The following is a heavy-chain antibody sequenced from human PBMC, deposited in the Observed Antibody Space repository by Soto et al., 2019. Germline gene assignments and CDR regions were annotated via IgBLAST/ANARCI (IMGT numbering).Heavy chain of an antibody. J-gene: IGHJ6*04. CDR2: INPNSGGT. D-gene: IGHD6-19*01. V-gene: IGHV1-2*04. CDR3: GREGAVAGTKYGMDV. CDR1: GYTFTGYY. Sequence: ASVKVSCKASGYTFTGYYMHWVRQAPGQGLEWMGWINPNSGGTNYAQKFQGWVTMTRDTSISTAYRELSRLRSDDTAVYYCGREGAVAGTKYGMDVWGKGTTVTVSS.